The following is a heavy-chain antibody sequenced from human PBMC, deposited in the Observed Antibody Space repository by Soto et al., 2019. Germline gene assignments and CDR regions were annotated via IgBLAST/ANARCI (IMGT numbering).Heavy chain of an antibody. V-gene: IGHV3-23*01. J-gene: IGHJ4*02. D-gene: IGHD6-6*01. CDR1: GFTFSSYA. Sequence: GGSLRLSCAASGFTFSSYAMSWVRQAPGKGLEWVSAIGGSGGSTYYADSVKGRFTISRDNSKNTLYLQMNSLRAEDTAVYYCAKDPAYSSSPGDFDYWGQGTLVTVSS. CDR2: IGGSGGST. CDR3: AKDPAYSSSPGDFDY.